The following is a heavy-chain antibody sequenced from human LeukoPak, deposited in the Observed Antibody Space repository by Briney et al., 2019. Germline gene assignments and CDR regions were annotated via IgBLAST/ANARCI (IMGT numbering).Heavy chain of an antibody. V-gene: IGHV3-48*03. CDR2: ITRSGSTT. CDR1: GFTFSLYE. J-gene: IGHJ4*02. CDR3: ARDMAAAGDY. D-gene: IGHD6-13*01. Sequence: GGSLRLSCAAAGFTFSLYEMTWVRQAPGKGLEWVSYITRSGSTTYYADSVKGRFTISRDNAKNSLYLQMNSLTTEDTAVYYCARDMAAAGDYWGQGTLVTVSS.